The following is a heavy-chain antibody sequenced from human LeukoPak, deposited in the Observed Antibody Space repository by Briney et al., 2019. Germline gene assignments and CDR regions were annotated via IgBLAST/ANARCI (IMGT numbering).Heavy chain of an antibody. Sequence: ASVKVSCKAAGYTFTSYGMNWVRQAPGQGLEWMGWINTNTGDPTYAQGFTGRFVFSLDTSVSTAYLQISSLKAEDTAAYYCARKPRSTTIDYWGQGTLVTVSS. J-gene: IGHJ4*02. CDR2: INTNTGDP. V-gene: IGHV7-4-1*02. CDR3: ARKPRSTTIDY. CDR1: GYTFTSYG. D-gene: IGHD5/OR15-5a*01.